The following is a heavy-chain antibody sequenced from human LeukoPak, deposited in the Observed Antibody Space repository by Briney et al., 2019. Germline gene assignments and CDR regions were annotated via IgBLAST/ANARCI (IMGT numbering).Heavy chain of an antibody. CDR1: GFTVSSNY. Sequence: GGSLRLSCAASGFTVSSNYMSWVRQAPGKGLEWVAVIYSGGSTYYADSVKGRFTISRDNSKNTLYLQMNSLRAEDTAVYYCAREAPYDSSGYYDYWGQGTLFTVSS. CDR3: AREAPYDSSGYYDY. CDR2: IYSGGST. D-gene: IGHD3-22*01. J-gene: IGHJ4*02. V-gene: IGHV3-66*02.